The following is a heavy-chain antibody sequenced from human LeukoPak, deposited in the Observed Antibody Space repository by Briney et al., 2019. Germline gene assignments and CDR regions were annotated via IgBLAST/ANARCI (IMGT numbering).Heavy chain of an antibody. CDR2: ISGSGGST. V-gene: IGHV3-23*01. D-gene: IGHD2-15*01. CDR1: GFTFSSYA. Sequence: SGGSLRLSCAASGFTFSSYAMSWVRQAPGKGLEWVSAISGSGGSTYYADSVKGRFTISRDNSENTLYLQMNSLRAEDTAVYYCAKLGRVVVAASSEIDYWGQGTLVTVSS. CDR3: AKLGRVVVAASSEIDY. J-gene: IGHJ4*02.